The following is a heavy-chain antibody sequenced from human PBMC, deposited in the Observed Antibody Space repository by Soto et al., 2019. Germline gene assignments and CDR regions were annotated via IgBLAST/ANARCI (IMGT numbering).Heavy chain of an antibody. CDR1: GFTFSSYA. V-gene: IGHV3-9*01. Sequence: GGSLRLSCAASGFTFSSYAMSWVRQAPGKGLEWVSAISANGDTIDYADSVKGRFTISRDNAKNSLFLQMNSLRPEDTALYYCAKDMKWGGMTTIHYFDSWGQGTQVTVSS. CDR3: AKDMKWGGMTTIHYFDS. J-gene: IGHJ4*02. CDR2: ISANGDTI. D-gene: IGHD4-17*01.